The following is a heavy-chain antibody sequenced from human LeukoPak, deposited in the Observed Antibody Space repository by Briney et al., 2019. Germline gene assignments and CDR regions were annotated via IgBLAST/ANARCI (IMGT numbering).Heavy chain of an antibody. Sequence: SETLSLTCAVYGGSFSGYYWSWIRQPPGKGLEWIGEINHSGSTNYNPSLKSRVTISVDTSKNQFSLKLSSVTAAGTAVYYCARSKAYSRGSCSWFHPWGQGTLVTVSS. CDR3: ARSKAYSRGSCSWFHP. D-gene: IGHD6-13*01. J-gene: IGHJ5*02. V-gene: IGHV4-34*01. CDR2: INHSGST. CDR1: GGSFSGYY.